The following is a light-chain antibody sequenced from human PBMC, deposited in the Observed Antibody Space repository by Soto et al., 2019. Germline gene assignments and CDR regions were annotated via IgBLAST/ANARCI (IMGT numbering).Light chain of an antibody. V-gene: IGKV1-5*03. Sequence: DIQMTQSPSTLSASVGDRVTITCRASQSFSSWSARYQQKPGKAPKLQIYKASTLESGVPSRFSGSGSGTEFTLTISSLQPDDFSTYYCQQSFTFGPGTKVDIK. CDR2: KAS. CDR3: QQSFT. J-gene: IGKJ3*01. CDR1: QSFSSW.